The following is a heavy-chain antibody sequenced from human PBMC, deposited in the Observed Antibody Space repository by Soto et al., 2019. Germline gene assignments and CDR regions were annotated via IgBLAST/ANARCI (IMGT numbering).Heavy chain of an antibody. CDR1: GYTFTSYD. J-gene: IGHJ4*02. D-gene: IGHD3-16*01. V-gene: IGHV1-8*01. Sequence: ASVKVSCKASGYTFTSYDINWVRLATGQGLEWMGWMNPNSGNTAYAHKFQGRGTMTRNTSISTAYMELSSLRSEATAVYYCATLKKDYAVEWGQGTLVTVSS. CDR3: ATLKKDYAVE. CDR2: MNPNSGNT.